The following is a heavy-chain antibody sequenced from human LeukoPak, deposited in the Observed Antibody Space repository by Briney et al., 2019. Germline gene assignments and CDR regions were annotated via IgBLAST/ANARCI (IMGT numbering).Heavy chain of an antibody. J-gene: IGHJ4*02. V-gene: IGHV3-9*01. D-gene: IGHD6-19*01. CDR2: ISWNSGNI. Sequence: PGGSLRLSCAASGFTFDESAMHWVRQVLGKGLEWVAGISWNSGNIGYADSVKGRFTISRDNAKNSLYLQMNSLRAEDTALYYCAKVGDGSGWHGQVDYWGQGTLVTVSS. CDR1: GFTFDESA. CDR3: AKVGDGSGWHGQVDY.